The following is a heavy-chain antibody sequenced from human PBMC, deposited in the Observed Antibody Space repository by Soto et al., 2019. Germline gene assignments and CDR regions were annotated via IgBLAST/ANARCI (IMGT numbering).Heavy chain of an antibody. CDR3: ARLLDTSGYYYSKP. CDR1: GYNFDSYW. V-gene: IGHV5-51*01. Sequence: GESLKISCKGSGYNFDSYWIGWVRQMPGRGLEWMGIINPGDSDTRYSPSFQGQVTISADESTGTAYLRWSSLKASDNAIYYCARLLDTSGYYYSKPWGQGTLVTVSS. J-gene: IGHJ5*02. D-gene: IGHD3-22*01. CDR2: INPGDSDT.